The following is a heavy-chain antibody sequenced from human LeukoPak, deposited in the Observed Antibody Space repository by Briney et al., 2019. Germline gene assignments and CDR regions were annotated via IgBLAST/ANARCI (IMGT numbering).Heavy chain of an antibody. D-gene: IGHD1-14*01. CDR3: GRVVTTSED. CDR1: GFTFSSYW. Sequence: GGSLRLSCAASGFTFSSYWMHWVRQAPGKGLVRVSRINSDGSSTDYADSVKGRFTISRDNAKNTLYLQMNSLRAEDTAIYYCGRVVTTSEDWGQGILVTVST. CDR2: INSDGSST. V-gene: IGHV3-74*01. J-gene: IGHJ4*02.